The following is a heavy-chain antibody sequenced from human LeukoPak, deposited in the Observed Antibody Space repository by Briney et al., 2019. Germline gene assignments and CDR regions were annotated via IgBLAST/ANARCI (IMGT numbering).Heavy chain of an antibody. J-gene: IGHJ4*02. D-gene: IGHD2-15*01. V-gene: IGHV4-39*01. CDR3: ARTRKYSSGPYCYSNYFDY. CDR2: VYYTGGT. CDR1: LDSISSSAYY. Sequence: SETLSLTCTVSLDSISSSAYYWGWVRQPPGKGLEWIGAVYYTGGTYYNPALKSRVTMSVDTSRNQFSLKMTSVTAADTAMYFCARTRKYSSGPYCYSNYFDYWGQDIVVAVSS.